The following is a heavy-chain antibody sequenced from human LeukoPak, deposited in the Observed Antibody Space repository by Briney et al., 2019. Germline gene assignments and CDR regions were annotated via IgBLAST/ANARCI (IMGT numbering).Heavy chain of an antibody. CDR2: IIVGSGNT. Sequence: SETVSCTASGFTSTSSAMQWVRQARGQRLEWIGWIIVGSGNTNYAQKFQERVSITRDMSTSTAYKGLSSLRYEDTAVYYCAARAGITGTTYYYRMDVWGQGTRVTVCS. J-gene: IGHJ6*01. D-gene: IGHD1-20*01. CDR3: AARAGITGTTYYYRMDV. V-gene: IGHV1-58*02. CDR1: GFTSTSSA.